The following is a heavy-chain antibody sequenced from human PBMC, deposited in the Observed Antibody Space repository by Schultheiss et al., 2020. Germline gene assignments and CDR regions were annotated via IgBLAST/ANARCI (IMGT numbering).Heavy chain of an antibody. CDR2: ISSSSSYI. V-gene: IGHV3-21*01. D-gene: IGHD6-19*01. Sequence: GESLKISCAASGFTFSSYSMNWVRQAPGKGLEWVSSISSSSSYIYYADSVKGRFTISRDNSKNTLYLQMNSLRAEDTAVYYCAKDWDSSGWYLYYYYYGMDVWGQGTTVTVSS. CDR1: GFTFSSYS. CDR3: AKDWDSSGWYLYYYYYGMDV. J-gene: IGHJ6*02.